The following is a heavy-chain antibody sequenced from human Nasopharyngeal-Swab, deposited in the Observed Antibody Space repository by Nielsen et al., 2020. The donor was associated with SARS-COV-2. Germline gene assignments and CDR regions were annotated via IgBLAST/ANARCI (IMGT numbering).Heavy chain of an antibody. CDR2: IYSGGST. V-gene: IGHV3-53*01. CDR3: ARESPTLHYYYYMDV. J-gene: IGHJ6*03. CDR1: GFTFSSYS. Sequence: GGSLRLSCAASGFTFSSYSMNWVRQAPGKGLEWVSVIYSGGSTYYADSVKGRFTISRDNSKNTLYLQMNSLRAEDTAVYYCARESPTLHYYYYMDVWGKGTTVTVSS.